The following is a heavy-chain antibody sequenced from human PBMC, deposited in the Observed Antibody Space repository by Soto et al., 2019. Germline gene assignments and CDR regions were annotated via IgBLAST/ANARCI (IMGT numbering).Heavy chain of an antibody. D-gene: IGHD3-3*01. CDR3: AKGPTIFGVVISYSFYYGLDV. CDR1: RLTFSSYA. J-gene: IGHJ6*02. V-gene: IGHV3-23*01. CDR2: ISSSGTST. Sequence: GGSLRLSCAASRLTFSSYAMSWVRQAPGKGLEWVSAISSSGTSTYSADSVKGRFTISRDNSKNTLYLQMNSLRAEDTAVYYCAKGPTIFGVVISYSFYYGLDVWGQGTTVTV.